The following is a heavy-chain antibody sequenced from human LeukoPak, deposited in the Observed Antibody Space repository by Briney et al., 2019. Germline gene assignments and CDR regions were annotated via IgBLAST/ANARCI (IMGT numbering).Heavy chain of an antibody. J-gene: IGHJ4*02. CDR1: GGSISSYY. V-gene: IGHV4-59*01. CDR3: ARGGSSWYPYDY. Sequence: SETLSLTCTVSGGSISSYYWSWIRQPPGKGLEWIGYIHYSGSTNYNPSLKSRVTISVDTSKNQFSLKLSSVTAADTAVYYCARGGSSWYPYDYWGQGTLVTVSS. CDR2: IHYSGST. D-gene: IGHD6-13*01.